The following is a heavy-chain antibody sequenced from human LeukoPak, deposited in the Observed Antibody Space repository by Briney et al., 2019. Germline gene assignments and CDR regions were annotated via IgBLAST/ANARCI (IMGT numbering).Heavy chain of an antibody. Sequence: SETLSLTCTVSGGSISSYYWNWIRQPPGEGLEWIGYIYYTGSSNYNPSLKSRVTISLDTSKNQFSLKLSSVTAADTSVYYCVRRVVVVTANDKSDAFDVWGQGTVVTVSS. CDR3: VRRVVVVTANDKSDAFDV. CDR1: GGSISSYY. D-gene: IGHD2-21*02. J-gene: IGHJ3*01. CDR2: IYYTGSS. V-gene: IGHV4-59*01.